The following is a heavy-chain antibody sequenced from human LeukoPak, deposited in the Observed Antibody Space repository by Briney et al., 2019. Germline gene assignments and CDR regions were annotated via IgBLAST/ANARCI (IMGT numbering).Heavy chain of an antibody. D-gene: IGHD2-15*01. CDR1: GGSFSGYY. CDR3: ARGYCSGGSCYSGIVDY. CDR2: INHSGGT. J-gene: IGHJ4*02. V-gene: IGHV4-34*01. Sequence: PSETLSLTCAVYGGSFSGYYWSWIRQPPGKGLEWIGEINHSGGTNYNPSLKSRVTISVDTSKNQFSLKLSSVTAADTAVYYCARGYCSGGSCYSGIVDYWGQGTLVTVSS.